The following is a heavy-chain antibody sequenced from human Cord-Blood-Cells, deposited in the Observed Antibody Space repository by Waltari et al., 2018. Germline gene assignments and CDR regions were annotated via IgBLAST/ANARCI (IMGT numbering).Heavy chain of an antibody. CDR3: ARELQYYFDY. J-gene: IGHJ4*02. Sequence: EVQLVESGGGLVKPGGSLRLSCAASGFPFRTYSMNWVRQAPGKGLEWVSSISSSSSYIYYADSVKGRFTISRDNAKNSLYLQMNSLRAEDTAVYYCARELQYYFDYWGQGTLVTVSS. D-gene: IGHD4-4*01. CDR2: ISSSSSYI. CDR1: GFPFRTYS. V-gene: IGHV3-21*01.